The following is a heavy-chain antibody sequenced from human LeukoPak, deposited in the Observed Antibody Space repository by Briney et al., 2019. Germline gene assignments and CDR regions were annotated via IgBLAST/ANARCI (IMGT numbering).Heavy chain of an antibody. V-gene: IGHV1-69*05. CDR2: IIPIFGTA. D-gene: IGHD3-3*01. CDR3: ARERIFGVVIHAFDI. CDR1: GGTFSSYA. J-gene: IGHJ3*02. Sequence: SVKVSCKASGGTFSSYAISWVRQAPGQGLEWMGGIIPIFGTANYAQKFQGRVTITTDESTSTAYMELSSLRSEDTAVYYCARERIFGVVIHAFDIWGQGTMVTVSS.